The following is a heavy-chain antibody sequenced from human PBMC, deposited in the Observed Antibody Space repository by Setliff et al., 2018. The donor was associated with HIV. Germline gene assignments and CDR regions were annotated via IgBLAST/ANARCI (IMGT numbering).Heavy chain of an antibody. D-gene: IGHD3-22*01. Sequence: GGYLRLSCAASGFTFSNYAMHWVRQAPGKGLEWVAVISYDGSNKYYADSVKGRFTISRDNSKNTLYLQMNSLRVEDTAVYYCARETMYDSRGYLSHYFDYWGQGTPVTVSS. V-gene: IGHV3-30-3*01. CDR2: ISYDGSNK. CDR1: GFTFSNYA. CDR3: ARETMYDSRGYLSHYFDY. J-gene: IGHJ4*02.